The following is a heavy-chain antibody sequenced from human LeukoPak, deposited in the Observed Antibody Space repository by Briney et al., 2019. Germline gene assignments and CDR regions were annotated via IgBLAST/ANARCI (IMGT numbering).Heavy chain of an antibody. CDR2: IYASGST. CDR3: ARDFYGDDGHHPFDY. CDR1: GGSISNYY. Sequence: SETLSPTCSVSGGSISNYYWYWLRQPAGKGLQWIGRIYASGSTNYNPSLKSRVTISMDKSKNHFSLNLKSVTAADTAFYYCARDFYGDDGHHPFDYWGQGIQVTVSS. J-gene: IGHJ4*02. V-gene: IGHV4-4*07. D-gene: IGHD2/OR15-2a*01.